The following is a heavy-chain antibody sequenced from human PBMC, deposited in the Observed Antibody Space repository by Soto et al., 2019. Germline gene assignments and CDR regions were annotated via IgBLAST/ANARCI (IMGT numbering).Heavy chain of an antibody. CDR2: IFWDDDQ. CDR1: GFSLSTSGVG. J-gene: IGHJ3*01. Sequence: QITLKESGPTLVKPTQTLTLTCTFSGFSLSTSGVGVGWIRQPPGKALEWLALIFWDDDQRYSPSLKSRLTITKATSKNQVVLRMTNMDPVDTATYYCTTTRLSLGAFDVWGQGTMVTVSS. CDR3: TTTRLSLGAFDV. V-gene: IGHV2-5*02. D-gene: IGHD3-16*01.